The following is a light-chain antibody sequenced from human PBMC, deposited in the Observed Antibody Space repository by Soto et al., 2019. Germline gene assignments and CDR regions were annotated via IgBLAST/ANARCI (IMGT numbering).Light chain of an antibody. Sequence: QSVLTRPPSASGSPGQSVTISCTGTRSDVGTYNYVSWYQQHPGKAPKLIIYEVSKRPSGVPDRFSGSKSGNTASLTVSGLQAEDEADYYCSSYAGRNNFYVFGTGTKV. CDR3: SSYAGRNNFYV. V-gene: IGLV2-8*01. CDR1: RSDVGTYNY. CDR2: EVS. J-gene: IGLJ1*01.